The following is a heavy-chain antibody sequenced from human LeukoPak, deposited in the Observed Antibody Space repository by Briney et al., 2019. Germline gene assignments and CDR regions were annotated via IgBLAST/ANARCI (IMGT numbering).Heavy chain of an antibody. V-gene: IGHV3-48*02. CDR3: AREHSWSYPTGKYFDY. D-gene: IGHD1-26*01. Sequence: GGSLRLSCAASGFTFSDYSMNWVRQAPGQGLEWVSYISSSTSTVYYADSVKGRFTISRDNAKNSLYLQMNSLRDEDTAVYYCAREHSWSYPTGKYFDYWGQGTLVTVSS. CDR2: ISSSTSTV. CDR1: GFTFSDYS. J-gene: IGHJ4*02.